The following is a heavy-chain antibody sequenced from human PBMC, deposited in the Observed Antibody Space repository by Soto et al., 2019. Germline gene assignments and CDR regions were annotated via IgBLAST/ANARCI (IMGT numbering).Heavy chain of an antibody. D-gene: IGHD3-10*01. Sequence: QVQLVESGGGVVQPGRSLRLSCAASGFTFSSYGMHWVRQAPGKGLEWVAVIWYDGSNKYYADSVKGRFTISRDNSKNTLYLQMNSLRAEDTAVYYCARDRGGSGSYLGYYYGMDVWGQGTTVTVSS. CDR3: ARDRGGSGSYLGYYYGMDV. CDR2: IWYDGSNK. J-gene: IGHJ6*02. CDR1: GFTFSSYG. V-gene: IGHV3-33*01.